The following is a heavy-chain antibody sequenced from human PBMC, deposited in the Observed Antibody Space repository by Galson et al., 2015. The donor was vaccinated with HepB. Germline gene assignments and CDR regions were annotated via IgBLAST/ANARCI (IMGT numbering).Heavy chain of an antibody. CDR1: GFSLSTSGVG. V-gene: IGHV2-5*02. Sequence: PALVKPTQTLTLTCTFSGFSLSTSGVGVAWIRQPPGKALGWLALIYWDDDKRYSPSLKSRLTITKDTSKNQVVLTMTNMDPVDTATYYCAHASSGSYMSDYWGQGTLVTVSS. CDR3: AHASSGSYMSDY. J-gene: IGHJ4*02. D-gene: IGHD3-10*01. CDR2: IYWDDDK.